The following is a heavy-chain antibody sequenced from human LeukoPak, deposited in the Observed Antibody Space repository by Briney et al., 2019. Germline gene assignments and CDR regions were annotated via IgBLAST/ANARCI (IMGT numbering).Heavy chain of an antibody. Sequence: GGSLRLSCAASGFTFSSYATSWVRQAPGKGLEWVSAIIGSGGSTYYADSVKGRFTISRDNSKNTLYLQMNSLRAEDTAVYYCAKEPYSSSWRNWFDPWGQGTLVTVSS. CDR3: AKEPYSSSWRNWFDP. CDR2: IIGSGGST. D-gene: IGHD6-13*01. V-gene: IGHV3-23*01. J-gene: IGHJ5*02. CDR1: GFTFSSYA.